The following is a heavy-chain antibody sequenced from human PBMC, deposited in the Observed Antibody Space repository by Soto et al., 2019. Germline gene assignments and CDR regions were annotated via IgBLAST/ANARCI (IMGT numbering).Heavy chain of an antibody. V-gene: IGHV3-30-3*01. D-gene: IGHD3-3*01. J-gene: IGHJ6*02. Sequence: VGSLRLSCAVSGFTFSSYAMHWVRQAPGKGLEWVAVISYDGSNKYYADSVKGRFTISRDNSKNTLYLQMNSLRAEDTAVYYCARDRYYDFWSGYIGSYGMDVWGQGTTVTVSS. CDR2: ISYDGSNK. CDR1: GFTFSSYA. CDR3: ARDRYYDFWSGYIGSYGMDV.